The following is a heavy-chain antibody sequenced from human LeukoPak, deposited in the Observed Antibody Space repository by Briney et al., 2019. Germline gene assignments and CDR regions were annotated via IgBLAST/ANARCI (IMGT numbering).Heavy chain of an antibody. CDR2: ISYDGGYK. Sequence: GGSLRLSCAASGFTFSSYAMHWVRQAPGKGLEWVTIISYDGGYKYYADSVKGRFTISRDNAKNSLYLQMNSLRAEDTAVYYCAELGITMIGGVWGKGTTVTISS. CDR1: GFTFSSYA. J-gene: IGHJ6*04. CDR3: AELGITMIGGV. D-gene: IGHD3-10*02. V-gene: IGHV3-30*04.